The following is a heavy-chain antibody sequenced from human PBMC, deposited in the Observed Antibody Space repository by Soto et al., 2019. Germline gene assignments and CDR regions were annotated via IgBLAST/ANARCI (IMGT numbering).Heavy chain of an antibody. D-gene: IGHD2-2*01. J-gene: IGHJ4*02. CDR3: ARLGYCNKTSCLLYFDY. V-gene: IGHV3-7*01. Sequence: EVQLVESGGGLVQPGGSRSPSVPASGFTFVTYGWGWFRKAQGKGWGGGANIKQDGSEIYYVDSVKGRFTISRDNAKNSLYLQMNSLRAEDTAVYYCARLGYCNKTSCLLYFDYWGQGTLVTVSS. CDR2: IKQDGSEI. CDR1: GFTFVTYG.